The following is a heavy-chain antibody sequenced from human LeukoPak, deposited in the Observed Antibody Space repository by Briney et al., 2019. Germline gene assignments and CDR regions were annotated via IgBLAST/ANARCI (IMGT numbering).Heavy chain of an antibody. J-gene: IGHJ4*02. CDR2: INPDSGAT. CDR1: GYTFTGYY. V-gene: IGHV1-2*02. D-gene: IGHD5-18*01. CDR3: ARDRRGYSYGYFGYYFDY. Sequence: ASVKVSCKASGYTFTGYYIHWVRQAPGQGLEWMGWINPDSGATNYAQKFQGRVTMTRDTSISTAYMELSGLRSEDTAVYYCARDRRGYSYGYFGYYFDYWGQGTLVTVSS.